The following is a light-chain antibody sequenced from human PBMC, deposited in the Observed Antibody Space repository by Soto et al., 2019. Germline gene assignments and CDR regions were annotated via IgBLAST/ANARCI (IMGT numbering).Light chain of an antibody. V-gene: IGKV3-15*01. Sequence: EIVMTQSPATLSVSPGERATLSCRASQSVSSNLAWYQQKPDQAPRLLIYGASTRATGIPARFSGSGSGTEFTLTISSLQSEDFAVYYCQQYNNWLFTFGGGTKVYIK. CDR2: GAS. CDR1: QSVSSN. CDR3: QQYNNWLFT. J-gene: IGKJ4*01.